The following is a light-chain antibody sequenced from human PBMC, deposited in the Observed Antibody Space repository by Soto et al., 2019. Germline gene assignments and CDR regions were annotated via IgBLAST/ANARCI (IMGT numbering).Light chain of an antibody. J-gene: IGKJ1*01. CDR1: QSVSSN. CDR2: GAS. V-gene: IGKV3-15*01. Sequence: EEVKTQSPATLSVSQGERATLSCRASQSVSSNLAWYQQKPGQAPRLLIYGASTRATGIPARFSGSGSGTEFTLTISSLQPEDFAVYYCQQYYNWPRTFGQGTKVDI. CDR3: QQYYNWPRT.